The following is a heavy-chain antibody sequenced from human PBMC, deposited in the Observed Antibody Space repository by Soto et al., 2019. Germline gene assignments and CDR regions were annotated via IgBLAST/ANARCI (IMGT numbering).Heavy chain of an antibody. J-gene: IGHJ4*02. CDR1: GGSISSSNW. CDR3: ARVAGKDNVVNFYYFDY. CDR2: IYHSGST. Sequence: SETLSLTCAVSGGSISSSNWWSWVRQPPGKGLEWIGEIYHSGSTNYNPSLKSRVTISVDKSKNQFSLKLSSVTAADTAVYYCARVAGKDNVVNFYYFDYWGQGTLVTVSS. V-gene: IGHV4-4*02. D-gene: IGHD2-15*01.